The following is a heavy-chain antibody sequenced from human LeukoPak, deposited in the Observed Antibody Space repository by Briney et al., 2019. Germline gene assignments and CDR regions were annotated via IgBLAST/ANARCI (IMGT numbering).Heavy chain of an antibody. CDR2: INTNTGNP. V-gene: IGHV7-4-1*02. CDR1: GYTFSSYA. J-gene: IGHJ4*02. D-gene: IGHD4-17*01. CDR3: ARSNNDGDYLGVGFDY. Sequence: GASVKVSCKASGYTFSSYAMNWVRQAPGQGLEWMGWINTNTGNPTYAQGFTGRFVFSLDTSVSTAYLRISSLQAEDTAVYYCARSNNDGDYLGVGFDYWGQGTLVTVSS.